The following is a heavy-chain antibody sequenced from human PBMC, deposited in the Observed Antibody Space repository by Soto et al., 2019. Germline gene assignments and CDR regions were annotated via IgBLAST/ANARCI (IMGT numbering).Heavy chain of an antibody. Sequence: QLQLQESGPGLVKPSETLSLTCTVSGGSISSSSYYWGWIRQPPGKGLEWIGSIYYSGSTYYNPSLKSRVTISVDTSKNQFSLKLSSVTAADTAVYSCARLDGSSSAGYWGQGTLVTVSS. J-gene: IGHJ4*02. D-gene: IGHD6-6*01. V-gene: IGHV4-39*01. CDR3: ARLDGSSSAGY. CDR1: GGSISSSSYY. CDR2: IYYSGST.